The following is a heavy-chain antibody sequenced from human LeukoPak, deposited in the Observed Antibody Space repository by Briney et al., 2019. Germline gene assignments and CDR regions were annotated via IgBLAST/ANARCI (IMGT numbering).Heavy chain of an antibody. CDR1: GFTFDDYA. D-gene: IGHD3-10*01. CDR3: AKDHYYGSGSSVNWFDP. V-gene: IGHV3-43*02. J-gene: IGHJ5*02. Sequence: PGGSLRLSCAASGFTFDDYAMHWVRQAPGKGLERVSLISGDGGSTYYADSVKGRFTISRDNSKNSLYLQMNSLRTEDTALYYCAKDHYYGSGSSVNWFDPWGQGTLVTVSS. CDR2: ISGDGGST.